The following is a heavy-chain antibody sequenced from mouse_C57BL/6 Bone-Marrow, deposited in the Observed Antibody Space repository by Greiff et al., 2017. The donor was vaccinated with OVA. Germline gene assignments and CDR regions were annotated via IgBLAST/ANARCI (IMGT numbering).Heavy chain of an antibody. J-gene: IGHJ3*01. Sequence: VHLVESGAELVRPGTSVKVSCKASGYAFTNYLIEWVKQRPGQGLEWIGVINPGSGGTNYNEKFKGKATLTADKSSSTAYMRLSSLTSEDSAVYFCARSGQLRLLFAYWGQGTLVTVSA. CDR1: GYAFTNYL. D-gene: IGHD3-2*02. V-gene: IGHV1-54*01. CDR2: INPGSGGT. CDR3: ARSGQLRLLFAY.